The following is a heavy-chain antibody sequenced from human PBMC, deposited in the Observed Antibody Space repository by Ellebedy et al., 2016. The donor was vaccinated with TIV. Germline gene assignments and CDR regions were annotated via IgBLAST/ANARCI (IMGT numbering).Heavy chain of an antibody. D-gene: IGHD3-9*01. Sequence: GGSLRLSCAASGFTFSNYAMSWVRRSPGKGLDWVSLINGSGEYTYYADSVKGRLTISRDNSMDTLYLQTNSLGVGDTAVYYCAKLGFDILTGSGGMDVWGQGTTVTVSS. CDR2: INGSGEYT. V-gene: IGHV3-23*01. CDR1: GFTFSNYA. CDR3: AKLGFDILTGSGGMDV. J-gene: IGHJ6*02.